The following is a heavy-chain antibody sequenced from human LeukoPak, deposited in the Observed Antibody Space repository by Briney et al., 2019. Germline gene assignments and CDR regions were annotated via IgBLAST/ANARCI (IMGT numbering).Heavy chain of an antibody. Sequence: GGSLRLSCAVSGFTVSSNYMSWVRQAPGKGLEWVSVLYSGGNTYYADSVKGRFTISRDNSKNTLCLQMNSLRAEDTAVYYCAKTGAGYYYMDVWGKGTTVTVSS. J-gene: IGHJ6*03. CDR3: AKTGAGYYYMDV. CDR1: GFTVSSNY. D-gene: IGHD7-27*01. CDR2: LYSGGNT. V-gene: IGHV3-53*01.